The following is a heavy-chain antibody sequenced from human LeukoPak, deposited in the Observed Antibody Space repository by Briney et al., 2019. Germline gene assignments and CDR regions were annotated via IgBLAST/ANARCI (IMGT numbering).Heavy chain of an antibody. CDR2: IIPIFGTA. CDR1: GGTFSSYA. D-gene: IGHD6-19*01. V-gene: IGHV1-69*13. J-gene: IGHJ4*02. Sequence: ASVKVSCKASGGTFSSYAISWVRQAPGQGLEWMGGIIPIFGTANYAQKFQGRVTITADESTSTAYMELSSLRSEDTAVYYCARSPIAVAGTSVDYWGQGTLVTVSS. CDR3: ARSPIAVAGTSVDY.